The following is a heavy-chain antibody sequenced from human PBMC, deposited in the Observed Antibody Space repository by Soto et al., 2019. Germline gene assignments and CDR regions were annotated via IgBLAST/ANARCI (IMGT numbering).Heavy chain of an antibody. J-gene: IGHJ5*02. CDR1: GGSISSGDYY. CDR3: AGLQSMRLSGLDP. D-gene: IGHD3-16*02. CDR2: IYYSGST. Sequence: SETLSLTCTVSGGSISSGDYYWSWIRQPPGKGLEWIGYIYYSGSTYYNPTLKSRVTISVDTSKNQFSLKLSSVTAADTAVYYCAGLQSMRLSGLDPWGQGTLVTVSS. V-gene: IGHV4-30-4*01.